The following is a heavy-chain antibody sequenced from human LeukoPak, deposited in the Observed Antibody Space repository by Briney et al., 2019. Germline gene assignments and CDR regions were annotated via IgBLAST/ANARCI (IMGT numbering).Heavy chain of an antibody. J-gene: IGHJ5*02. CDR1: GYTFTSYG. CDR2: ISAYNGNT. CDR3: ARDTGIAAAGTDFDP. D-gene: IGHD6-13*01. V-gene: IGHV1-18*01. Sequence: ASVKVSCKASGYTFTSYGISWVRQAPGQGLEWMGWISAYNGNTNYAQKLQGRVTMTTDTSTSTAYMELRSLRSDDTAVYYCARDTGIAAAGTDFDPWGQGTLVTVSS.